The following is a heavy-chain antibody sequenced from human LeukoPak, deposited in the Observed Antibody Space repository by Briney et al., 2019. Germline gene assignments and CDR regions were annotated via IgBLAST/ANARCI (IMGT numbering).Heavy chain of an antibody. V-gene: IGHV3-23*01. D-gene: IGHD3-16*01. Sequence: GGSQRLSCAAFGYTFYNYAVTWVRQAPGKGLEWVSSISHDGASTHYADSVKGRFTISRDNSKNTVFLQMDSLRAEDTAVYFCAKYGSGQLWLLGWYFDFRGRGTLVSVSS. CDR3: AKYGSGQLWLLGWYFDF. CDR1: GYTFYNYA. CDR2: ISHDGAST. J-gene: IGHJ2*01.